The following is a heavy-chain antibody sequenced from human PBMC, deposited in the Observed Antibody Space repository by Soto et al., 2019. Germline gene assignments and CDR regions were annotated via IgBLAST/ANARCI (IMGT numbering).Heavy chain of an antibody. Sequence: GESLKISCKGSGYSFTSYWIGWVRQMPGKGLEWMGIIYPGDSDTRYSPSFQGQVTISADKSICTAYLQMNSLRDEDTAVYFCARDGAAVGIHYDYWGQGTLVTVSS. J-gene: IGHJ4*02. D-gene: IGHD6-13*01. V-gene: IGHV5-51*01. CDR3: ARDGAAVGIHYDY. CDR2: IYPGDSDT. CDR1: GYSFTSYW.